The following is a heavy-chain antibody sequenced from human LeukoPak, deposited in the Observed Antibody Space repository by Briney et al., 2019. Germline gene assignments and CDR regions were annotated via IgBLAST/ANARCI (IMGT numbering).Heavy chain of an antibody. V-gene: IGHV1-24*01. CDR2: FDPEDGET. CDR3: ARDLSSGWSPRHFDY. CDR1: GYTLTELS. D-gene: IGHD6-19*01. J-gene: IGHJ4*02. Sequence: ASVTVSCKVSGYTLTELSMHWVRQAPGKGLEWMGGFDPEDGETIYAQKFQGRVTMTEDTSTDTAYMELSSLRSEDTAVYYCARDLSSGWSPRHFDYWGQGTLVTVSS.